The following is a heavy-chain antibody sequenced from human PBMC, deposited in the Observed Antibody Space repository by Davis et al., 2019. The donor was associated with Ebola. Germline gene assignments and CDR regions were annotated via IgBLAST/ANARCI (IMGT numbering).Heavy chain of an antibody. D-gene: IGHD1-26*01. CDR2: INHSGST. J-gene: IGHJ4*02. CDR3: ALDPGSWELLVPY. CDR1: GGSFSGYY. Sequence: MPSETLSLTCAVYGGSFSGYYWSWIRQPPGKGLEWIGEINHSGSTNYNPSLKSRVTISVDTSKNQFSLKLSSVTAADTAEYYCALDPGSWELLVPYWGQGTLVTVSS. V-gene: IGHV4-34*01.